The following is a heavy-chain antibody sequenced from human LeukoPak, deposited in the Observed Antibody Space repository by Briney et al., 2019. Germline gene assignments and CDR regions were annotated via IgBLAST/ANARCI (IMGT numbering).Heavy chain of an antibody. V-gene: IGHV4-39*01. Sequence: SQTLSLTCTVSGGSISSGGYYWSWIRQHPGKGLEWIGSIYYSGSTYYNPSLKSRVTISVDTSKNQFSLKLSSVTAADTAVYYCARQTGGAYYYDSSGYYHFDYWGQGALVTVSS. J-gene: IGHJ4*02. CDR1: GGSISSGGYY. D-gene: IGHD3-22*01. CDR3: ARQTGGAYYYDSSGYYHFDY. CDR2: IYYSGST.